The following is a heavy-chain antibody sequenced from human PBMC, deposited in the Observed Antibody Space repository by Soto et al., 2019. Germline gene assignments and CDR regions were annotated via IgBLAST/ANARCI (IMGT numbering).Heavy chain of an antibody. Sequence: SVKVSCKASGGTFSSYTISWVRQAPGQGLEWMGRIIPILGIANYAQKFQGWVTMTRDTSISTAYMELSRLRSDDTAVYYCARGAVVVVAANVNWFDPWGQGTLVTVSS. D-gene: IGHD2-15*01. CDR3: ARGAVVVVAANVNWFDP. CDR2: IIPILGIA. J-gene: IGHJ5*02. V-gene: IGHV1-69*02. CDR1: GGTFSSYT.